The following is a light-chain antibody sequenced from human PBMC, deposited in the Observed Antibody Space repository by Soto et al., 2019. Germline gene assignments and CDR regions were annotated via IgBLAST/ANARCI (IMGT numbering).Light chain of an antibody. V-gene: IGKV3-11*01. J-gene: IGKJ4*01. CDR3: QQRSNWPPLT. CDR1: QSVSSY. Sequence: EIVLTQSPATLSLSPGERATLSCRASQSVSSYLAWYQQKPGQAPSLLIYDASNRATGIPARFRGSGSGTDFTLTNSSLEPEDFAVYYCQQRSNWPPLTFGGGTKVEIK. CDR2: DAS.